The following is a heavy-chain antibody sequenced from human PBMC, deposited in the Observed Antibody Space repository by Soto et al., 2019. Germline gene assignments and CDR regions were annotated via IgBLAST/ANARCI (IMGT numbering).Heavy chain of an antibody. CDR1: GYSFARHG. D-gene: IGHD3-22*01. Sequence: VVSQKISWQGSGYSFARHGITWVRQAPENGLECMGRIDPSDSQTYYSPSFRGHVTISATKSITTVFLQWSSLRASDTAMYYCARQIYDSDTGPNFQYYFDSWGQGTPVTVSS. J-gene: IGHJ4*02. CDR3: ARQIYDSDTGPNFQYYFDS. CDR2: IDPSDSQT. V-gene: IGHV5-10-1*01.